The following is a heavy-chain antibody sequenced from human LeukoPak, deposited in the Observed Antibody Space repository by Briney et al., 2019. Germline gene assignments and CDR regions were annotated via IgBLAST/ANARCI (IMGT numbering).Heavy chain of an antibody. CDR3: AKDASTGTFYFDY. Sequence: GGSLRLSCAASGFTFNNYAMSWVRQAPGKGLAWVSAVSGSGGSTYYADAVRGRFIITRDNSKNTLYLQMNSLRAEDTAVYYCAKDASTGTFYFDYWGQGTLVTVSS. J-gene: IGHJ4*02. CDR1: GFTFNNYA. D-gene: IGHD2-2*01. CDR2: VSGSGGST. V-gene: IGHV3-23*01.